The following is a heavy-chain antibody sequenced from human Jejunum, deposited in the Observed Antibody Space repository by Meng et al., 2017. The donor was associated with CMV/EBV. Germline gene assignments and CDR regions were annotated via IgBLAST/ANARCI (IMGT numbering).Heavy chain of an antibody. CDR3: ARGPGASTREGLDY. CDR2: FYSSDTY. V-gene: IGHV4-4*07. CDR1: GGSISNHY. D-gene: IGHD1-26*01. Sequence: QVQLQESGPGLVKPSETLSLTCTVSGGSISNHYWSWIRQSAGKGLEWIGRFYSSDTYNYHPSLNSRLTMSLDTSKNQFSLNLSSVTAADTAIYYCARGPGASTREGLDYWGLGTLVTVSS. J-gene: IGHJ4*02.